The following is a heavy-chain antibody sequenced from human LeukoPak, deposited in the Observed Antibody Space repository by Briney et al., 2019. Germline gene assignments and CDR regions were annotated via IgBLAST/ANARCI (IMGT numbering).Heavy chain of an antibody. CDR1: GGSISSYY. CDR2: IYYSGST. J-gene: IGHJ6*02. D-gene: IGHD3-10*01. Sequence: SETLSLTCTVSGGSISSYYWSWIRQPPGQGLEWIGYIYYSGSTNYNPSLKSRVTISVDTSKNQFSLKLSSVTAADTAVYYCAATYYYGSGSYRFHYYGMDVWGQGTTVTVSS. V-gene: IGHV4-59*08. CDR3: AATYYYGSGSYRFHYYGMDV.